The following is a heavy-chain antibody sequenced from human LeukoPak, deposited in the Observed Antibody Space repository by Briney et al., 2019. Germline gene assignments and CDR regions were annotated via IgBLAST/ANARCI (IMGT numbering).Heavy chain of an antibody. CDR2: ISSSSSTI. CDR3: ARDRYSSGWYGDFDC. J-gene: IGHJ4*02. CDR1: GFTFSSYS. Sequence: PGGSLRLSCPASGFTFSSYSMNWVRQAPGKGREWVSYISSSSSTIYYADSVKGRFTISRDNAKNSLYLQMNSLRAEDTAVYYCARDRYSSGWYGDFDCWGQGTLVTVSS. V-gene: IGHV3-48*01. D-gene: IGHD6-19*01.